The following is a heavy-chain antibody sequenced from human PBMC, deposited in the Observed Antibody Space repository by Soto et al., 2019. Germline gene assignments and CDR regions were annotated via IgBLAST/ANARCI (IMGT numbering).Heavy chain of an antibody. CDR1: GYAFTSYG. V-gene: IGHV1-18*01. Sequence: ASVKVSCKASGYAFTSYGISWVRQAPGQGLEWMGWSSAYNGNTNYAQKLQGRVTMTTDTSTSTAYMELRSLRSDDSVVYYWARDFGVTTDAFDIWGQGTMVTVSS. D-gene: IGHD4-17*01. CDR3: ARDFGVTTDAFDI. J-gene: IGHJ3*02. CDR2: SSAYNGNT.